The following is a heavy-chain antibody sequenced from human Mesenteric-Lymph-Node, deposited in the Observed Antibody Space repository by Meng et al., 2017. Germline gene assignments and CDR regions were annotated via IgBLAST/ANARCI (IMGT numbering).Heavy chain of an antibody. CDR1: GFTFRSYG. D-gene: IGHD2-21*01. Sequence: QVQLVESGGGVARPGGSLRLSGVVSGFTFRSYGMHWVRQAPGKGLEWAAVISYDGSGKFYADSVKGRFAISRDNSKNTLYLQMNNLRADDTAVYYCAKSKGGILSDYLDSWGQGTLVTVSS. V-gene: IGHV3-30*18. CDR3: AKSKGGILSDYLDS. CDR2: ISYDGSGK. J-gene: IGHJ4*02.